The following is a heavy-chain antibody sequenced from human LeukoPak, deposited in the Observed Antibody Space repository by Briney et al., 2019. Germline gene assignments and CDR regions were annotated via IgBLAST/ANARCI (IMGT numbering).Heavy chain of an antibody. D-gene: IGHD3-3*01. V-gene: IGHV1-8*01. J-gene: IGHJ6*03. CDR3: ARESSVGVKDYYYYMDV. Sequence: ASVKVSCKASGYTFTSYDINWVRQATGQGLEWMGWMNPNSGNTGYAQKFQGRVTITTDESTSTAYMELSSLRSEDTAVYYCARESSVGVKDYYYYMDVWGKGTTVTVSS. CDR2: MNPNSGNT. CDR1: GYTFTSYD.